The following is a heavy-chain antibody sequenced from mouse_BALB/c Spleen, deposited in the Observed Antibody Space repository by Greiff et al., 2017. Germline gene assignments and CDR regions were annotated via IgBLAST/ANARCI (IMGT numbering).Heavy chain of an antibody. J-gene: IGHJ2*01. CDR3: ARGYYGYVNY. Sequence: EVMLVESGGGLVQPGGSLKLSCAASGFTFSSYGMSWVRQTPDKRLELVATINSNGGSTYYPDSVKGRFTISRDNAKNTLYLQMSSLKSEDTAMYYCARGYYGYVNYWGQGTTLTVSS. CDR2: INSNGGST. D-gene: IGHD1-2*01. CDR1: GFTFSSYG. V-gene: IGHV5-6-3*01.